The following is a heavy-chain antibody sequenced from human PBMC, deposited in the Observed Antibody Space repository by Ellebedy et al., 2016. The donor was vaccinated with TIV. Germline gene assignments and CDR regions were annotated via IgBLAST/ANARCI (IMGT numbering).Heavy chain of an antibody. Sequence: SETLSLXXAVYGGSFSGYYWSWIRQPPGKGLEWIGEINHSGSTNYNPSLKSRVTISVDTSKNQFSLKLSSVTAADTAVYYCARVAIYGDYVGSHFDYWGQGTLVTVSS. J-gene: IGHJ4*02. D-gene: IGHD4-17*01. V-gene: IGHV4-34*01. CDR2: INHSGST. CDR3: ARVAIYGDYVGSHFDY. CDR1: GGSFSGYY.